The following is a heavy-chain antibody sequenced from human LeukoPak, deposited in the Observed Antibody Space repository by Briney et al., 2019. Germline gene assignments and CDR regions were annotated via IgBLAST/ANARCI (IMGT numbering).Heavy chain of an antibody. CDR1: EFTLSSNY. J-gene: IGHJ5*02. D-gene: IGHD3-10*01. CDR3: AKDAVSYNNLWDWFDP. V-gene: IGHV3-23*01. Sequence: PGGSLRLSWTASEFTLSSNYMSWGRPAPRKGPEWVASTLGTGGDTYYPDSVTGPLILSRDNSKNTLYLQMHCLRVGDTAVYYCAKDAVSYNNLWDWFDPWGQGTMVTVSS. CDR2: TLGTGGDT.